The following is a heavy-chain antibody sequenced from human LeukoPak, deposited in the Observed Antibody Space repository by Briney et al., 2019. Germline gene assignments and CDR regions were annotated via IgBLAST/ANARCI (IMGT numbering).Heavy chain of an antibody. CDR3: ARVAFGLYVMDV. Sequence: GGSLRLSCAASGFTFSTYSMNWVRQAPGKGQEWVSSISSDSNHRFYADSLKGRFTISRDNAKNSLYLQLIGLRAEDTAVYYCARVAFGLYVMDVWGQGTTVTVSS. J-gene: IGHJ6*02. D-gene: IGHD3-3*01. CDR1: GFTFSTYS. V-gene: IGHV3-21*01. CDR2: ISSDSNHR.